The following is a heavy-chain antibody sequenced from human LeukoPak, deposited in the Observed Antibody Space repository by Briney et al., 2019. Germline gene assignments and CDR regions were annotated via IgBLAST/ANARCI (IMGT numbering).Heavy chain of an antibody. J-gene: IGHJ4*02. CDR1: GGSISSYY. D-gene: IGHD3-22*01. Sequence: SETLSLTCTVSGGSISSYYWSWIRQPPGKGLDWIGYIYYSGSTNYNPSLKSRVTISVDTSKNQFSLKLSSVTAADTAVYYCASFDKYYYDSSGYYRLDYWGQGTLVTVSS. CDR2: IYYSGST. V-gene: IGHV4-59*01. CDR3: ASFDKYYYDSSGYYRLDY.